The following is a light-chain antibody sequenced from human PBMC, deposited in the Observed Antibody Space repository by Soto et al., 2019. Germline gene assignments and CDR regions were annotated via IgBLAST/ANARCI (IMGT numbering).Light chain of an antibody. J-gene: IGKJ1*01. CDR2: AAS. Sequence: EIVLTQSPATLSLSPGERATLSCRASQSVSSYLAWYQQKPGQAPRLLIYAASIRAPGIPDRFSGSGSGTDFTLTISRLEAEDFVVYYCHQYGSSPRTFGQGTKVEIK. CDR1: QSVSSY. CDR3: HQYGSSPRT. V-gene: IGKV3-20*01.